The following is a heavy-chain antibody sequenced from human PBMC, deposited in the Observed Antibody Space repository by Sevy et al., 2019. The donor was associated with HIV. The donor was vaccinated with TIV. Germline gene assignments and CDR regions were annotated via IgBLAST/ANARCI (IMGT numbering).Heavy chain of an antibody. CDR2: ISSSSTI. D-gene: IGHD3-10*01. CDR1: GFTFSSYS. Sequence: GGSLRLSCAASGFTFSSYSMNWVRQAPGKGLEWVSYISSSSTIYYADSVKGRFTISRDNAKNSLYLQMNSLIDEDTAVYYCARDSMVRGVTNWFDPWGQGTLVTVSS. J-gene: IGHJ5*02. V-gene: IGHV3-48*02. CDR3: ARDSMVRGVTNWFDP.